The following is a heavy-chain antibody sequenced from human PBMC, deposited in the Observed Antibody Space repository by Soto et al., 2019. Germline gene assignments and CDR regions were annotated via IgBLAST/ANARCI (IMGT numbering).Heavy chain of an antibody. D-gene: IGHD4-17*01. CDR3: ARAQTVIYYYGMDV. Sequence: GASVKVSCKASGYTFTSYGISWVRQAPGQGLEWMGWISAYNGNTNCAQKLQGRVTMTTDTSTSTAYMELRSLRSDDTAVYYCARAQTVIYYYGMDVWGQGTTVTVSS. V-gene: IGHV1-18*01. CDR2: ISAYNGNT. J-gene: IGHJ6*02. CDR1: GYTFTSYG.